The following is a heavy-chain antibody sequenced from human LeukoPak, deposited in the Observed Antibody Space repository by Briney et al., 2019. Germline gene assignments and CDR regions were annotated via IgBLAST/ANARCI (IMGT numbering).Heavy chain of an antibody. CDR3: ARGDSSLKWLDP. V-gene: IGHV1-69*06. J-gene: IGHJ5*02. CDR2: IIPIFGTA. D-gene: IGHD6-6*01. CDR1: GGTFSNCA. Sequence: SVKVSCKASGGTFSNCAFSWVRQAPGQGLEWMGRIIPIFGTAIYAQKFQDRVTINADKSTSTAYMELSSRRSVDTAVYHCARGDSSLKWLDPWGQGTLVTVSS.